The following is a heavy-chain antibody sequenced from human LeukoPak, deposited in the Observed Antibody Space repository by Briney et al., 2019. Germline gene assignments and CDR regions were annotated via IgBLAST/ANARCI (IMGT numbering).Heavy chain of an antibody. V-gene: IGHV1-69*01. CDR3: ARVTHTELSTWFDP. CDR1: GYTFTSYY. Sequence: SVKVSCKASGYTFTSYYMHWVRQAPGQGLEWMGGIIPIFGSSNYAQKFQGRVTITADESTTTAYMELSSLRSEDTAVYYCARVTHTELSTWFDPWGQGTLVTVSS. J-gene: IGHJ5*02. D-gene: IGHD5-18*01. CDR2: IIPIFGSS.